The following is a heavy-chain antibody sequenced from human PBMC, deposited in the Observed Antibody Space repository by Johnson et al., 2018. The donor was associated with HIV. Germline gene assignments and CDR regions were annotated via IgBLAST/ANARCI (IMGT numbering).Heavy chain of an antibody. D-gene: IGHD3-16*02. Sequence: VQLVESGGGVVQPGGSLRLSCAASGFTVSTNYMNWVRQAPGKGLEWVSVIYTADNRNYVDSVKGRFTISRDNSKNTLYLQMNSLRAEDTAVYYCARDNTTFGGVIVPIGAFDIWGQGTMVTVSS. J-gene: IGHJ3*02. CDR2: IYTADNR. CDR1: GFTVSTNY. CDR3: ARDNTTFGGVIVPIGAFDI. V-gene: IGHV3-66*02.